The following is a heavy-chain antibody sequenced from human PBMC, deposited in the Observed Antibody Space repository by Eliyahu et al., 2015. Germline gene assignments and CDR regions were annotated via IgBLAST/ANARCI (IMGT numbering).Heavy chain of an antibody. V-gene: IGHV4-34*01. CDR1: GGSFSGYY. D-gene: IGHD6-6*01. J-gene: IGHJ4*02. CDR3: ARQKVRYSSSPGPLDY. Sequence: QVQLQQWGAGLLKPSETLSLTCAVYGGSFSGYYWSWIRXPPGKGLEWIGEINHSGSTNYNPSLKSRVTISVDTSKNQFSLKLSSVTAADTAVYYCARQKVRYSSSPGPLDYWGQGTLVTVSS. CDR2: INHSGST.